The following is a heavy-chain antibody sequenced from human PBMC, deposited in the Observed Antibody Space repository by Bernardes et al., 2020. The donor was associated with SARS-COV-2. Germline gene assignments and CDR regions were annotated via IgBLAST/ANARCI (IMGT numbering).Heavy chain of an antibody. CDR3: RIGHYADL. D-gene: IGHD4-17*01. CDR2: IKKDGTVR. V-gene: IGHV3-7*01. CDR1: EKSISNFW. Sequence: GSLRLSCAVYEKSISNFWMSWVRQGPGKGLEWVAKIKKDGTVRDYVDTVKGRFSISRDNTRNQVYLQMNALRVEDTGTYYCRIGHYADLWGQGTLITVTS. J-gene: IGHJ5*02.